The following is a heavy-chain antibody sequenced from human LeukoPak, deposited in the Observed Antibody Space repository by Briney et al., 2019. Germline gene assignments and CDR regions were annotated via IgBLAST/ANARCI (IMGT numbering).Heavy chain of an antibody. CDR1: GGSISSGGYS. D-gene: IGHD2-21*01. J-gene: IGHJ4*02. V-gene: IGHV4-30-2*01. CDR2: IYHSGST. Sequence: PSETLSLTCAVSGGSISSGGYSWSWIRQPPGKGLEWIGYIYHSGSTYYNPSLKSRVTISVDRSKNQFSLKLSSVTAADTAVYYCARDLGCGDPYYFDYWGQGTLVTVSS. CDR3: ARDLGCGDPYYFDY.